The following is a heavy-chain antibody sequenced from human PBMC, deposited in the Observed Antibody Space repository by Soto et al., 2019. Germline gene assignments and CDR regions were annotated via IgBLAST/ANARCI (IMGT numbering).Heavy chain of an antibody. J-gene: IGHJ4*02. CDR2: INWNGGNK. V-gene: IGHV3-9*01. Sequence: EVQLVESGGGLVQPDRSLRLSCAASGFTFDDFAMHWVRQAPGKGLEWVSGINWNGGNKAYADSVKGRFTISRDNAKNSLYLQVNSLRDEDTALYYCAKVRGRTTGTAGDFDYWGQGALITASS. D-gene: IGHD1-1*01. CDR3: AKVRGRTTGTAGDFDY. CDR1: GFTFDDFA.